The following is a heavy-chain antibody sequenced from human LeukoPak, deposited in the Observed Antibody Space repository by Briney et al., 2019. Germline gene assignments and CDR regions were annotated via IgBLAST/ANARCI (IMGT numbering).Heavy chain of an antibody. CDR1: GFTFSDYY. CDR3: ARDQGYCSSTSCYLLYYYGMDV. J-gene: IGHJ6*02. CDR2: ISSSGSTI. Sequence: PGGSLRLSCAASGFTFSDYYMSWIRQAPGKGLEWVSYISSSGSTIYYADSVKGRFTISRDNAKNSLYLQMNSLRAEGTAVYYCARDQGYCSSTSCYLLYYYGMDVWGQGTTVTVSS. D-gene: IGHD2-2*01. V-gene: IGHV3-11*04.